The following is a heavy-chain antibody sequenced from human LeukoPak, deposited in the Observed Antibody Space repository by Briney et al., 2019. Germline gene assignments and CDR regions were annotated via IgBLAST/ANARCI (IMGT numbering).Heavy chain of an antibody. Sequence: GGSLRLSCTASGFTFSYYSMNWVRQAPGKGLEWISYSNTDGTISYADSVKGRFTISRDNAENSLYLQMNSLRDEDTAVYFCVRDRDYAFDFWGQGTMVTVSS. CDR2: SNTDGTI. V-gene: IGHV3-48*02. CDR3: VRDRDYAFDF. CDR1: GFTFSYYS. J-gene: IGHJ3*01.